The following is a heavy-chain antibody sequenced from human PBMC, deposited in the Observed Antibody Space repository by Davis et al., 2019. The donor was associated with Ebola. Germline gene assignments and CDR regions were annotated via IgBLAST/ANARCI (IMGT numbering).Heavy chain of an antibody. D-gene: IGHD5-12*01. J-gene: IGHJ3*02. CDR2: IIPIFCTA. CDR3: TTPGGQDSGYDVFDI. V-gene: IGHV1-69*13. Sequence: SVKVSCKASGDTFSTYAINWVRQAPGQGLEWMGVIIPIFCTANSVKKFQGRVTITADESTSTAYMELSSLRSEDTALYYCTTPGGQDSGYDVFDIWGQGTMVTVSS. CDR1: GDTFSTYA.